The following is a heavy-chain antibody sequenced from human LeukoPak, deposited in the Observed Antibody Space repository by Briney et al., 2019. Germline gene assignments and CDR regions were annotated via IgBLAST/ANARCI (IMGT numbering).Heavy chain of an antibody. V-gene: IGHV4-39*07. CDR3: ARGIPATDAFDI. D-gene: IGHD1-26*01. J-gene: IGHJ3*02. CDR1: GGSISSSSYY. CDR2: IYYSGST. Sequence: SETLSLTCTVSGGSISSSSYYWGWIRQPPGKGLEWIGSIYYSGSTYYNPSLKSRVTISVDTSKNQFSLKLSSVTAADTAVYYCARGIPATDAFDIWGQGTMITVSS.